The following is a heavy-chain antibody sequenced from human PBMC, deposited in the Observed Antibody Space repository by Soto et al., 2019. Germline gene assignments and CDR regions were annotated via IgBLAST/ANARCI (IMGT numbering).Heavy chain of an antibody. Sequence: EVQLVESGGGLVKPGGSLRLSCAASGFTIRNYNMNWVRQAPGKGLEWVSSISDSSSYMYYADSVKGRFTISRDNAKNSLYRQMNSMSGEDTAVYYCAPVTPPLGMDVWGQGTTVTVSS. J-gene: IGHJ6*02. CDR2: ISDSSSYM. CDR3: APVTPPLGMDV. CDR1: GFTIRNYN. V-gene: IGHV3-21*01. D-gene: IGHD3-10*01.